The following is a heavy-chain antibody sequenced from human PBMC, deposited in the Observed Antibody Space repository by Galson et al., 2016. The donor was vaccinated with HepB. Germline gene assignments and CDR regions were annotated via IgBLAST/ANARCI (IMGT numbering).Heavy chain of an antibody. CDR2: IRSKANSYAT. Sequence: SLRLSCAASGFTFSDSAMHWVRQASGKGLEWVGRIRSKANSYATAYGASVKGRFTISRDDSENTAYLQMNSLKAEDTAMYYCTTGEAIVGAAYMRDAFDIWGPGTMVTVSS. D-gene: IGHD2-15*01. J-gene: IGHJ3*02. CDR3: TTGEAIVGAAYMRDAFDI. V-gene: IGHV3-73*01. CDR1: GFTFSDSA.